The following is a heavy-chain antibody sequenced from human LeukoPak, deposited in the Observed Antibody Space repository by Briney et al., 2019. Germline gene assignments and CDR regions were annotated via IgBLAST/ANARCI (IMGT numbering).Heavy chain of an antibody. CDR3: ARVYGSGSDNWFDP. J-gene: IGHJ5*02. Sequence: SETLSLTCTVSGGSISSTSSYWGWIRQAPGKGLEWIGSIDYIGTTDYNPSLTGRVTISADTSKRRSSLQLNSVTAADTAVYYCARVYGSGSDNWFDPWGQGTLVTVSS. CDR2: IDYIGTT. CDR1: GGSISSTSSY. D-gene: IGHD3-10*01. V-gene: IGHV4-39*01.